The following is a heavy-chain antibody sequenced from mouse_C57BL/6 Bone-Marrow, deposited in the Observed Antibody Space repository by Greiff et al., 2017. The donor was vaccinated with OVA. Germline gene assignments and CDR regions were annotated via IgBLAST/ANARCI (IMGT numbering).Heavy chain of an antibody. CDR2: ISSGGDYI. CDR3: TRDPGDYDEAY. D-gene: IGHD2-4*01. J-gene: IGHJ3*01. CDR1: GFTFSSYA. V-gene: IGHV5-9-1*02. Sequence: EVKVVESGEGLVKPGGSLKLSCAASGFTFSSYAMSWVRQTPEKRLEWVAYISSGGDYIYYADTVKGRFTISRDNARNTLYLQMSSLKSEDTAMYYCTRDPGDYDEAYWGQGTLVTVSA.